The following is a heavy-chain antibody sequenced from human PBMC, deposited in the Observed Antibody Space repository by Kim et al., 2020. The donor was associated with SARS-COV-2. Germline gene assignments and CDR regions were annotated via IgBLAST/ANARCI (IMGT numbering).Heavy chain of an antibody. CDR2: YSGST. CDR3: ARNYYDV. J-gene: IGHJ6*02. D-gene: IGHD3-10*01. V-gene: IGHV4-59*01. Sequence: YSGSTNYNPSLKSRVTISVDTSKNQFSLKLSSVTAADTAVYYCARNYYDVWGQGTTVTVSS.